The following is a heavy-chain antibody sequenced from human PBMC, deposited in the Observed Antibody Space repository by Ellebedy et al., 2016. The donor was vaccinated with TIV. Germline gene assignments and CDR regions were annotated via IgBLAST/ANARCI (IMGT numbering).Heavy chain of an antibody. CDR3: ARLPRGNIFGYFDY. CDR1: GASVSRDY. Sequence: SETLSLTCTVSGASVSRDYWSWIRQPPGKGLEWIGYITFSGFSKYNPSLRSRVTISGDTSKSEFSLNLSSMTAADTAVYYCARLPRGNIFGYFDYWGQGILVTVSS. V-gene: IGHV4-59*02. D-gene: IGHD5-18*01. CDR2: ITFSGFS. J-gene: IGHJ4*02.